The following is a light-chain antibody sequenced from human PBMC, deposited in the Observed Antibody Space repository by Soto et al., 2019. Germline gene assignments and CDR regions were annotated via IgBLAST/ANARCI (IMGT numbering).Light chain of an antibody. CDR1: QSVGSN. Sequence: EIVMPQSPATLSVSPGERATLSCGASQSVGSNLAWFQQKPGQAPRLLMYDTSTRATGIPARFSGSGSAPEFTLTINSLKSEDFAVYYCQQYNNWPPDFTFGQGTKLEIK. V-gene: IGKV3-15*01. CDR3: QQYNNWPPDFT. CDR2: DTS. J-gene: IGKJ2*01.